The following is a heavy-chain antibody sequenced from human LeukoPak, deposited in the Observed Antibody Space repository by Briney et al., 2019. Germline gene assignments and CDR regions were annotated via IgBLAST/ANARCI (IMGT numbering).Heavy chain of an antibody. J-gene: IGHJ4*02. CDR3: ARLHQSGTTDY. CDR2: INYSGTT. CDR1: GGSVNNNNYY. V-gene: IGHV4-39*07. Sequence: SETLSLTCTVSGGSVNNNNYYWVWIRQPPGKGLEWIGSINYSGTTYYNPSLKSRATISVDTSKNQFSLKLSSVTAADTALYYCARLHQSGTTDYWGQGTLVTVSS. D-gene: IGHD1-1*01.